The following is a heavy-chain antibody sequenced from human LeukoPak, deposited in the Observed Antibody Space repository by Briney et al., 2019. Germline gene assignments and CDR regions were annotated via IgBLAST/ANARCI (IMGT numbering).Heavy chain of an antibody. V-gene: IGHV1-18*01. CDR1: GYTFTSYG. J-gene: IGHJ4*02. D-gene: IGHD2-2*01. CDR3: ARRYCSSTSCKFDF. Sequence: GASVKVSCKASGYTFTSYGISWVRQAPGQGLEWMGWISAYNGNTNYAQKLQGRVTMTTDKSTSTAYMELSSLRSEDTAVYYCARRYCSSTSCKFDFWGQGTLVTVSS. CDR2: ISAYNGNT.